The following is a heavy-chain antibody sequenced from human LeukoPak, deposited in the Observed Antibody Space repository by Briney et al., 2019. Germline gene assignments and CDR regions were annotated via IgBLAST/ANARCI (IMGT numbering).Heavy chain of an antibody. J-gene: IGHJ6*02. CDR3: ARFVWFGEFRGMDV. D-gene: IGHD3-10*01. CDR2: IGTAGDT. CDR1: GFTFSSYD. V-gene: IGHV3-13*01. Sequence: GGSLRLSCAASGFTFSSYDMHWVRQAPGKGLEWVSAIGTAGDTYYPGSVKGRFTISRENAKNSLYLQINSLRAGDTAVYYCARFVWFGEFRGMDVWGQGTTVTVSS.